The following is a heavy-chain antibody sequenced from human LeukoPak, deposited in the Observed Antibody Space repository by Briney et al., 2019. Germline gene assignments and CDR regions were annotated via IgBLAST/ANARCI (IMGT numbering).Heavy chain of an antibody. CDR1: GDSISTNY. V-gene: IGHV4-59*01. CDR2: VYNSGST. Sequence: PSETLSLTCTVSGDSISTNYWNWIRQPPGKGLEWIGYVYNSGSTTYNPSLKSRVTISVDTSKNQLSLRLAFVTTGDTAVYYCAKGLYGAAYGYYFDYWGQGTLVTVSS. J-gene: IGHJ4*02. CDR3: AKGLYGAAYGYYFDY. D-gene: IGHD3-10*01.